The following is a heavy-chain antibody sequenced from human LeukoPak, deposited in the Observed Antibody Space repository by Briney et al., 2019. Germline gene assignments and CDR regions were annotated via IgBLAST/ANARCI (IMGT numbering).Heavy chain of an antibody. V-gene: IGHV4-59*01. D-gene: IGHD3-9*01. CDR2: IYYSGST. CDR3: ARAWFRNWFDP. CDR1: GGSISSYY. J-gene: IGHJ5*02. Sequence: SETLSLTCTVSGGSISSYYWSWIRQPPGKGLEWNGYIYYSGSTNYNPSLKSRVTISVDTSKNQFSLKLSSVTAADTAVYYCARAWFRNWFDPWGQGTLVTVSS.